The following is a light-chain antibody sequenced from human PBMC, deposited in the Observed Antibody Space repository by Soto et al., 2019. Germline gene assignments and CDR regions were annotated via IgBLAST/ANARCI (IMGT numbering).Light chain of an antibody. Sequence: QSVLTQPASVSGSPGQSITISCTGTSSEVGGYKYVSWYQQHPGKAPKLMIYDVSNRPSGVSNRFSGSKSGNTASLTISGLQAEDEADYYCSSYTSSSTPLYVFGTGTKVTVL. J-gene: IGLJ1*01. CDR2: DVS. V-gene: IGLV2-14*01. CDR1: SSEVGGYKY. CDR3: SSYTSSSTPLYV.